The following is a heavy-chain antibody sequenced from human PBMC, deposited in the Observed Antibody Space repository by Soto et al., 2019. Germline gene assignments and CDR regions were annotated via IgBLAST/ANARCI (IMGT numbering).Heavy chain of an antibody. J-gene: IGHJ4*02. V-gene: IGHV4-4*02. D-gene: IGHD4-17*01. CDR2: IYHSGST. CDR3: ARVIRRNDYDLGYFDY. CDR1: SGSISSSNW. Sequence: QVQLQESGPGLVKPSGTLSLTCAVSSGSISSSNWWSWVRQPPGKGLEWIGDIYHSGSTNYNPSLNTRVTIPVDKSKSHFSLKLSSVTAADTAVYYCARVIRRNDYDLGYFDYWGQGTLVTVSS.